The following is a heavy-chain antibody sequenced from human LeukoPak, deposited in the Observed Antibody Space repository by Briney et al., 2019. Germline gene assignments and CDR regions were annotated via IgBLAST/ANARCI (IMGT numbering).Heavy chain of an antibody. CDR3: ARGGYSYGHSDY. Sequence: SSQTLSLTCAVSGGSISSGGYSWSWIRQPPGKGLEWIGYIYHSGSTYYNPSLKSRVTISVDRSKNQFSLKLSSVTAADTAVYYCARGGYSYGHSDYWGQGTLVTVSS. V-gene: IGHV4-30-2*01. CDR1: GGSISSGGYS. J-gene: IGHJ4*02. CDR2: IYHSGST. D-gene: IGHD5-18*01.